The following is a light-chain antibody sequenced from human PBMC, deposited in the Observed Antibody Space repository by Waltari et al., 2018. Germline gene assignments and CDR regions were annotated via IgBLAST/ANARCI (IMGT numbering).Light chain of an antibody. V-gene: IGKV1-5*03. CDR2: TGS. Sequence: DIQMTQSPSTLSASVGDRVTIACRASQSISNWVAWYQQKPGKAPKFLIYTGSKLQSGVPAMFSGSGSGTEFTLTSSSLQPDDLATFYCQQYNSYPWTCGQGTKVEIK. CDR3: QQYNSYPWT. CDR1: QSISNW. J-gene: IGKJ1*01.